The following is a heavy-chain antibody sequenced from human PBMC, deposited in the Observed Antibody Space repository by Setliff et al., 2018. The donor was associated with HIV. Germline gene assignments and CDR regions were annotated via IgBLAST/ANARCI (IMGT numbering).Heavy chain of an antibody. CDR1: GFSLITSGVG. Sequence: GSGPTLVNPTQPLSLTCTFSGFSLITSGVGVGWIRQPPGKALEWLALIYWNDDKRYSPSLKSRLTIRKDASKNQVVLTMTKMDPVDTGTYYCAHTTSFDLWTPGPRDVWGKGTTVTVSS. CDR3: AHTTSFDLWTPGPRDV. V-gene: IGHV2-5*01. J-gene: IGHJ6*04. D-gene: IGHD3-3*01. CDR2: IYWNDDK.